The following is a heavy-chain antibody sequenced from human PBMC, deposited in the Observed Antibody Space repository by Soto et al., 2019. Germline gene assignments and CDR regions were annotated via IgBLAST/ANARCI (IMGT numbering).Heavy chain of an antibody. D-gene: IGHD2-8*01. CDR1: GFSFSTGAVG. CDR3: AHVYVAASCTRYYFDH. CDR2: IYWDDDK. J-gene: IGHJ4*02. V-gene: IGHV2-5*02. Sequence: QITLTESGPTLVKPTQTLTLTCTFSGFSFSTGAVGVGWIRQPPGKALEFIALIYWDDDKRYRPSLKNKITITKDTSRNPVVLTMTDLDPEDTATYYCAHVYVAASCTRYYFDHWGQGTLVTVSS.